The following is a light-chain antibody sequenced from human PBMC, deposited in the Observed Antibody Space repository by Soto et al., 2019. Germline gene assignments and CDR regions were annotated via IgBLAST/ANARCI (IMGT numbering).Light chain of an antibody. CDR3: QQIYSTPLT. CDR2: AAS. J-gene: IGKJ1*01. Sequence: DIQMTQSPSSLSASVGDRVTITCRASQSISSYLNWYQQKPGKAPKLLIYAASSLQSGVPSRFSGSGSGTDFTLTISSLQPVDFATYYCQQIYSTPLTFGQGTNVDIK. CDR1: QSISSY. V-gene: IGKV1-39*01.